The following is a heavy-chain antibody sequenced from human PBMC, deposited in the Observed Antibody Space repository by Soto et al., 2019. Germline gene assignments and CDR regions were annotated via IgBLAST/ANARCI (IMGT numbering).Heavy chain of an antibody. CDR1: GGSISSGGYY. Sequence: QVQLQESGPGLVKPSQTLSLTCTVSGGSISSGGYYWSWIRQHPGKGLEWIGYIYYSGSTYYNPSLESRVTISIDTSKNQFALKLSSVTAADTAVYYCASSYYYDSSGPTVDYWGQGTLVTVSS. CDR3: ASSYYYDSSGPTVDY. J-gene: IGHJ4*02. CDR2: IYYSGST. V-gene: IGHV4-31*03. D-gene: IGHD3-22*01.